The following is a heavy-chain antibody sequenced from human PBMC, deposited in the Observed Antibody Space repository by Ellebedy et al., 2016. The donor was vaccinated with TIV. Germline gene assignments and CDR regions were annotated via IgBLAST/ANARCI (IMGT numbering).Heavy chain of an antibody. D-gene: IGHD6-6*01. V-gene: IGHV1-46*01. CDR3: AREDLLPSSSSHHYGIDV. CDR1: GYTFTNYY. J-gene: IGHJ6*02. CDR2: IEPSGGTT. Sequence: AASVKVSCKASGYTFTNYYMHWVRQAPGQGLEWMGLIEPSGGTTNYAQKFQGRVTVTRDKSTSTGYMELRSLRSEDTAVYYCAREDLLPSSSSHHYGIDVWGQGTTVTVSS.